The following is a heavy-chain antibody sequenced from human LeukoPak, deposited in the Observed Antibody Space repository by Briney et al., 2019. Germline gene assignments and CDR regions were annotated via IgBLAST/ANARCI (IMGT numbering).Heavy chain of an antibody. CDR2: IYTSGST. CDR1: GGSISSGSYY. V-gene: IGHV4-61*02. CDR3: ARGRYCSGGSCYSSYYYMDV. D-gene: IGHD2-15*01. Sequence: PSQTLSLTCTVSGGSISSGSYYWSWIRQPAGKGLEWIGRIYTSGSTNYNPSLKSRVTISVDTSKNQFSLKLSSVTAADTAVYYCARGRYCSGGSCYSSYYYMDVWGKGTTVTISS. J-gene: IGHJ6*03.